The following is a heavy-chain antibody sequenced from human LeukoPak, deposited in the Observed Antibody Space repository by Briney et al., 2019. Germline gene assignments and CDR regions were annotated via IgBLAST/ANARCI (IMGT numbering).Heavy chain of an antibody. CDR2: INPSGGST. V-gene: IGHV1-46*01. D-gene: IGHD3-3*01. J-gene: IGHJ5*02. Sequence: ASVKVSCKASGYTFTSYYMHWVRQAPGQGLEWMGIINPSGGSTSYAQKFQGRVTMTRDTSTSTVYMELSSLRSEDTAAYYCARDPLLRFLEWSTLTGWFDPWGQGTLVTVSS. CDR3: ARDPLLRFLEWSTLTGWFDP. CDR1: GYTFTSYY.